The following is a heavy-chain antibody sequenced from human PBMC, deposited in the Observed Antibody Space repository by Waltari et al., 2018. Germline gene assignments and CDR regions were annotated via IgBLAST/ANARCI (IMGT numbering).Heavy chain of an antibody. D-gene: IGHD4-17*01. CDR2: ISSSSSYI. CDR1: GFTFSSYS. J-gene: IGHJ4*02. Sequence: EVQLVESGGGLVKPGGSLRLSCAASGFTFSSYSMNWVRQAPGKGLEWVSAISSSSSYIYYADSVKGRFTISRDNAKNSLYLQMNSLRAEDTAVYYCARDRREMTTVTTGDYWGQGTLVTVSS. V-gene: IGHV3-21*01. CDR3: ARDRREMTTVTTGDY.